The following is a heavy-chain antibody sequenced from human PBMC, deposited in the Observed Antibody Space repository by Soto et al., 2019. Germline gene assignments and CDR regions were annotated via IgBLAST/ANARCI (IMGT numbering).Heavy chain of an antibody. CDR1: GFTFSSYG. J-gene: IGHJ1*01. CDR3: ARTYSSGWPLSAEYFQH. Sequence: GGSLRLSCAASGFTFSSYGMHWVRQAPGKGLEWVAVIWYDGSNKYYADSVKGRFTISRDNSKNTLYLQMNSLRAEDTAVYYCARTYSSGWPLSAEYFQHWGQGTLVTVSS. V-gene: IGHV3-33*01. CDR2: IWYDGSNK. D-gene: IGHD6-19*01.